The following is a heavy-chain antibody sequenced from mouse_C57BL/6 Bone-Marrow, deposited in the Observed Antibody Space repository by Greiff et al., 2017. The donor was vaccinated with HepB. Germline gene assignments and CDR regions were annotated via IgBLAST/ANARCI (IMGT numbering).Heavy chain of an antibody. CDR2: INPNNGGT. Sequence: VQLQQSGPELVKPGASVKMSCKASGYTFTDYNMHWVKQSHGKSLEWIGYINPNNGGTNYNQKFKGKATLTANKSSSTAYMGLRSLTSEDSAVYYCGRSFYWYFDVWGTGTTVTVSS. CDR3: GRSFYWYFDV. CDR1: GYTFTDYN. J-gene: IGHJ1*03. V-gene: IGHV1-22*01.